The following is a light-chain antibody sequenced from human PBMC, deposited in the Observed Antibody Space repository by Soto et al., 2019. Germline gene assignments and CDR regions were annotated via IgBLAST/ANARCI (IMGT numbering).Light chain of an antibody. CDR3: AAWDDSRDGVV. CDR2: SNR. CDR1: STSIGRNT. J-gene: IGLJ2*01. Sequence: QSVLTQTPSASGTPGQRVRISCAGSSTSIGRNTVIWYQQVPGTTPNVLIYSNRQRPSGVPDRFSGSKSGTSASLAISGLQADDEADYYCAAWDDSRDGVVFGGGTKLTVL. V-gene: IGLV1-44*01.